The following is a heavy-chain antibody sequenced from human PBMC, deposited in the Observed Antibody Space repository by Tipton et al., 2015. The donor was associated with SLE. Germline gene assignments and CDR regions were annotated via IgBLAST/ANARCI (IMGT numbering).Heavy chain of an antibody. J-gene: IGHJ1*01. V-gene: IGHV4-59*01. CDR2: IFDSGTT. CDR1: GDSIRSYY. CDR3: AGPYGDYGFFKY. D-gene: IGHD4-17*01. Sequence: TLSLTCTVSGDSIRSYYWTWIRQPPGKGLEWIGYIFDSGTTKYNPSLKSRVTISAATSKNQFSLKLNSVTAADTAVYYCAGPYGDYGFFKYGGQGARIIVSS.